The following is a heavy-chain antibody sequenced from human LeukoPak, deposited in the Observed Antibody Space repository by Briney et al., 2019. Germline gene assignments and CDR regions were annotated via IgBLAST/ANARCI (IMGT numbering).Heavy chain of an antibody. J-gene: IGHJ5*02. V-gene: IGHV1-46*01. D-gene: IGHD2-2*01. CDR3: ARDLSPLHIVVVPAASSS. Sequence: ASVKVSCKASGYTFTSYYMHWVRQAPGQGLEWMGIINPSGGGTSYAQKFQGRVTMTRDTSTSTVYMELSSLRSEDTAVYYCARDLSPLHIVVVPAASSSWGQGTLVTVSS. CDR2: INPSGGGT. CDR1: GYTFTSYY.